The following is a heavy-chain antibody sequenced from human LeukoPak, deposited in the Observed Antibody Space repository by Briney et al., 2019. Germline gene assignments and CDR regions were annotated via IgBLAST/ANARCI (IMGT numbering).Heavy chain of an antibody. CDR3: ARAFDHGSGSYSDY. J-gene: IGHJ4*02. D-gene: IGHD3-10*01. Sequence: PGGSLRLSCAASGFTSSNYEMNWVRQAPGKGLEWVSFISSSGSAIYYADSVKGRFTISRDNTKNSLFLQMNSLRAEDTAIYYCARAFDHGSGSYSDYWGQGSLVTVSS. CDR1: GFTSSNYE. V-gene: IGHV3-48*03. CDR2: ISSSGSAI.